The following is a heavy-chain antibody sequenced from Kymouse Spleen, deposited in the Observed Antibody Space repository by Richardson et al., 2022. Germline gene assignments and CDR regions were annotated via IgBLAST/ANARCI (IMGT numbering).Heavy chain of an antibody. CDR2: IYSCGST. J-gene: IGHJ6*02. CDR3: ARVVGALFYYGMDV. CDR1: GFTVSSNY. V-gene: IGHV3-66*03. Sequence: EVQLVESGGGLIQPGGSLRLSCAASGFTVSSNYMSWVRQAPGKGLEWVSVIYSCGSTYYADSVKGRFTISRDNSKNTLYLQMNSLRAEDTAVYYCARVVGALFYYGMDVWGQGTTVTVSS. D-gene: IGHD1-26*01.